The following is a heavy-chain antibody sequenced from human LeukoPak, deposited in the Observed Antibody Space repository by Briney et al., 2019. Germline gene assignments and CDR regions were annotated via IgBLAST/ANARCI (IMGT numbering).Heavy chain of an antibody. Sequence: GGSLRLSCAASGFTFSDYYMSWIRQAPGKGLEWVSYISSSSSYTNYADSVKGRFTISRDNAKNSLYLQMNSLRAEDTAVYYCARESRAGYDYVWESYRYTGLDYWGQGTLVTVSS. CDR3: ARESRAGYDYVWESYRYTGLDY. CDR2: ISSSSSYT. CDR1: GFTFSDYY. J-gene: IGHJ4*02. D-gene: IGHD3-16*02. V-gene: IGHV3-11*06.